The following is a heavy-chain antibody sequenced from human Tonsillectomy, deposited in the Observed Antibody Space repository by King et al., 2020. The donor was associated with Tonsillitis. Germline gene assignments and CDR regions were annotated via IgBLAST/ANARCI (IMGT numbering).Heavy chain of an antibody. Sequence: QLQESGPRLVKPSETLSLTCIVSGASITRHYWTWIRQPPGTGLEWIVYVQSTGRTMYNPPLEIRVTMSVYTSESQFSLKLSCVTAADTAVYYCAREYGYDSSGYYFAFETWGQGTMVTVSS. CDR1: GASITRHY. J-gene: IGHJ3*02. CDR3: AREYGYDSSGYYFAFET. V-gene: IGHV4-59*11. D-gene: IGHD3-22*01. CDR2: VQSTGRT.